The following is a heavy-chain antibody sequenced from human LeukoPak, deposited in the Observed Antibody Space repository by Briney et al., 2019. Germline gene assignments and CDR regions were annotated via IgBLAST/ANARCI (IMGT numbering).Heavy chain of an antibody. CDR2: ISYDGSNK. CDR3: AREPLKYYDSSGYIDY. CDR1: GFTFSSYA. V-gene: IGHV3-30-3*01. J-gene: IGHJ4*02. D-gene: IGHD3-22*01. Sequence: GGSLRLSCAASGFTFSSYAMHWVRQAPGKGLEWVAVISYDGSNKYYADSVKGRFTTSRDNSKNTLYLQMNSLRAEDTAVYYCAREPLKYYDSSGYIDYWGQGTLVTVSS.